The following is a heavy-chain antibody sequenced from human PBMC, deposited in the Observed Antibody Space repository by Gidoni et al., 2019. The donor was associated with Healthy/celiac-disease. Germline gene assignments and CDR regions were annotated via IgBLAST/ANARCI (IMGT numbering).Heavy chain of an antibody. CDR3: ARESPSGGPFDY. CDR1: GYTFTSYY. Sequence: QVQLVQSGAEVKKPGASVKVSCKASGYTFTSYYMHWVRKAPGQGLEWMGIINPSGGSTSYAQKFQGRVTMTRDTSTSTVYMELSSLRSEDTAVYYCARESPSGGPFDYWGQGTLVTVSS. CDR2: INPSGGST. V-gene: IGHV1-46*01. J-gene: IGHJ4*02. D-gene: IGHD3-10*01.